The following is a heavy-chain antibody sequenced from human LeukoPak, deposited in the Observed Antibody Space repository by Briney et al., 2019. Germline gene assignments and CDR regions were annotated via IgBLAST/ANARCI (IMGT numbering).Heavy chain of an antibody. V-gene: IGHV3-7*01. Sequence: GGSLRLSCAASGFTFSSYWMSWVRQVPGKGLEWVANTNQDGSEKYYVDSVKGRFTISRDNAKNSVFLQMNSLRGEDTAVYYCARIYLEAASASWGQGTLVTVSS. CDR1: GFTFSSYW. CDR3: ARIYLEAASAS. D-gene: IGHD6-25*01. CDR2: TNQDGSEK. J-gene: IGHJ5*02.